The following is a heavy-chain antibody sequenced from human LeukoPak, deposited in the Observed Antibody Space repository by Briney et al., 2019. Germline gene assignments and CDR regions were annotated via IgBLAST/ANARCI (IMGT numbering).Heavy chain of an antibody. V-gene: IGHV6-1*01. CDR1: GDSVSSNSGA. CDR3: ARDLEGSGSYYNPLNWFDP. J-gene: IGHJ5*02. Sequence: SQTLSLTCAISGDSVSSNSGAWNWIRQSPSRGLEWLGRTYYRSKWYNDYAVSVKSRITINPDTSKNQFSLQLNSVTPEDTAVYYCARDLEGSGSYYNPLNWFDPWGQGTLVTVSS. CDR2: TYYRSKWYN. D-gene: IGHD3-10*01.